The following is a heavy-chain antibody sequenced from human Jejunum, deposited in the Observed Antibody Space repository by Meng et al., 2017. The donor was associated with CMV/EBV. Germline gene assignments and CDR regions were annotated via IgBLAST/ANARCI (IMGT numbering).Heavy chain of an antibody. CDR1: GFTFSDYY. J-gene: IGHJ4*02. CDR3: ARFVGYTYGYDY. D-gene: IGHD5-18*01. V-gene: IGHV3-11*01. Sequence: AASGFTFSDYYMGWIRQAPGKGLEWVSYITNSGTSIYYADSVKGRFTISRDNAKNSLYLQMNSLRAEDTAVYYCARFVGYTYGYDYWGQGTLVTVSS. CDR2: ITNSGTSI.